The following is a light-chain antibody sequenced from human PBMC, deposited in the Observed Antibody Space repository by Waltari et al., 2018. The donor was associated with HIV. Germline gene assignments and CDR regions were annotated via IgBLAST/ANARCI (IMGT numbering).Light chain of an antibody. CDR2: GAT. CDR3: QHNYNDPRT. Sequence: IRVTQSPPPLSAPVGDSVNITCRTSQGVSRYLSWYQQKPGKAPKHLVYGATNLQSGVPSRFSGSGSATDFSLTISNLQPEDFATYCCQHNYNDPRTFGQGTRLEIK. J-gene: IGKJ2*01. V-gene: IGKV1-39*01. CDR1: QGVSRY.